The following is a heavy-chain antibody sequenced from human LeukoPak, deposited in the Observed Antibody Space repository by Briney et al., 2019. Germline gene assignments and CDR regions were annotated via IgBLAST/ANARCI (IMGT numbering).Heavy chain of an antibody. V-gene: IGHV4-59*01. CDR1: GGSISSYY. J-gene: IGHJ6*03. D-gene: IGHD6-6*01. Sequence: SETLSLTCTVSGGSISSYYWSWIRQPPGKGLEWIGYIYYSGSTNYNPSLKSRVTISVDTSKNQFSLKLSSVTAADTAVYYCARGRSSSWSKYYYYYYMDVWGKGTTVTVSS. CDR3: ARGRSSSWSKYYYYYYMDV. CDR2: IYYSGST.